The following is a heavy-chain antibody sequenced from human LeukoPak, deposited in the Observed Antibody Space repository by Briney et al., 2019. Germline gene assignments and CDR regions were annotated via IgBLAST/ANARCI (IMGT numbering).Heavy chain of an antibody. J-gene: IGHJ4*02. CDR1: GGSISGSSYY. Sequence: SETLSLTCTVSGGSISGSSYYWGWIRQPPGKGLEWIGSIYYSGSTYYKPSLKSRVTMSVDTSKNQFSLKLSSVTAADTAVYYCARPQRYSNYALDYWGQGTLVTVSS. V-gene: IGHV4-39*01. CDR2: IYYSGST. D-gene: IGHD4-11*01. CDR3: ARPQRYSNYALDY.